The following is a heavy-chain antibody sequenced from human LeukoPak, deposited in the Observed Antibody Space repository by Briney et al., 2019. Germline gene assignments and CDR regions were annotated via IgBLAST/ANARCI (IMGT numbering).Heavy chain of an antibody. V-gene: IGHV4-4*07. CDR3: ARDEGSGFLDY. D-gene: IGHD3-22*01. Sequence: PSETLSLTCAVYGGSFSGYYWSWIRQPAGKGLEWIGRIYTSGSTNYNPSLKSRVTISVDTSKNQFSLKLSSVTAADTAVYYCARDEGSGFLDYWGQGTLVTVPS. CDR1: GGSFSGYY. J-gene: IGHJ4*02. CDR2: IYTSGST.